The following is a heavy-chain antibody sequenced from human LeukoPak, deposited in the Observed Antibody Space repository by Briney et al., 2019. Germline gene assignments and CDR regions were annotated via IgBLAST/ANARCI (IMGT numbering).Heavy chain of an antibody. CDR1: GYSISSGYY. Sequence: SETLSLTCAVSGYSISSGYYWGWIRQPPGKGLEWIGSIYHSGSTYYNPSLKSRVTISVDTSKNQFSLKLSSVTAADTAVYYCYITMVPLENFQHWGQGTLVTVSS. D-gene: IGHD3-10*01. V-gene: IGHV4-38-2*01. CDR2: IYHSGST. CDR3: YITMVPLENFQH. J-gene: IGHJ1*01.